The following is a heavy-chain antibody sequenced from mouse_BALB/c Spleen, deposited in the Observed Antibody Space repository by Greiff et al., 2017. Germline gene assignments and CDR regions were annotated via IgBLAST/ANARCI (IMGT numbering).Heavy chain of an antibody. CDR3: ARSTMITTIAY. D-gene: IGHD2-4*01. J-gene: IGHJ3*01. V-gene: IGHV1-82*01. Sequence: QVQLQQSGPELVKPGASVKISCKASGYAFSSSWMNWVKQRPGQGLEWIGRIYPGDGDTNYNGKFKGKATLTADKSSSTAYMQLSSLTSVDSAVYFCARSTMITTIAYWGQGTLVTVSA. CDR1: GYAFSSSW. CDR2: IYPGDGDT.